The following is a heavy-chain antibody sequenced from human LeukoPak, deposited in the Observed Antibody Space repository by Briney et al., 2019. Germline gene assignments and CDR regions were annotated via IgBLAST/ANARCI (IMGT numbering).Heavy chain of an antibody. D-gene: IGHD1-26*01. V-gene: IGHV1-2*06. CDR3: ARSRSPFDY. CDR1: GYTFTGYY. J-gene: IGHJ4*02. CDR2: INPNSGGT. Sequence: GASVKVSCKASGYTFTGYYMHWVRQAPGQGLEWMGRINPNSGGTNYAQKFQGRVTMTTDTSTSTAYMELRSLRSDDTAVYYCARSRSPFDYWGQGTLVTVSS.